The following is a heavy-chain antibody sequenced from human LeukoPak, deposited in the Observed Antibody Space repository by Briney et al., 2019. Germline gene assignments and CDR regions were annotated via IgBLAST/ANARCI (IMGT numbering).Heavy chain of an antibody. V-gene: IGHV4-4*02. D-gene: IGHD3-16*01. CDR3: ARGEFDGGVCFDY. Sequence: SSETLSLTCAVSGGSISSSNWWSWVRQPPGRGLEWIGEIYHSGSTNYNPSLRSRVIISVDKSKNQFSLKLSSVTAADTAVYYCARGEFDGGVCFDYWGQGTLVTVSS. J-gene: IGHJ4*02. CDR1: GGSISSSNW. CDR2: IYHSGST.